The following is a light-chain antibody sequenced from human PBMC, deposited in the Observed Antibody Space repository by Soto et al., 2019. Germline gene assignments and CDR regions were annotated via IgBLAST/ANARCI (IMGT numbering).Light chain of an antibody. CDR1: QSITTY. Sequence: QMTQSPSSLSASVGDRVTTTCRASQSITTYLNWYQQRPGKAPEVLIYAASRLQGGVPSRFSGSGSVTDFTLTINILQPEDYAAYYCQQSYSTPWTFGQGTKVEIK. CDR2: AAS. J-gene: IGKJ1*01. V-gene: IGKV1-39*01. CDR3: QQSYSTPWT.